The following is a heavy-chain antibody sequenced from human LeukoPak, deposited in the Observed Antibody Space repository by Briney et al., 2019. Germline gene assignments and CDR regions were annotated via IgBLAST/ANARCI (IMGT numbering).Heavy chain of an antibody. CDR1: GYSFTSYW. Sequence: KAGESLKISCKGSGYSFTSYWIGWVRQMPGKGLEWMGIIYPGDSDTRYSPSFQGQVTMSADKSISTAYLQWSSLKASDTAMYYCARPTRIVGANRYYYYYYMDVWGKGTTVTVSS. CDR3: ARPTRIVGANRYYYYYYMDV. D-gene: IGHD1-26*01. CDR2: IYPGDSDT. J-gene: IGHJ6*03. V-gene: IGHV5-51*01.